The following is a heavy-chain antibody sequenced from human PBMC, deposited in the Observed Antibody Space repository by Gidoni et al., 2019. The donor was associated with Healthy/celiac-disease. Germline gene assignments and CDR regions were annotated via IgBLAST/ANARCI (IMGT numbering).Heavy chain of an antibody. Sequence: VQLVESGGGVVQPGRSLRLSCSASGFTFSSYGMHWVRQAPGKGLEWVAVISYDGSNKYYADSVKGRFTISRDNSKNTLYLQMNSLRAEDTAVYYCAKDLRPNSGYDYWGQGTLVTVSS. D-gene: IGHD5-12*01. V-gene: IGHV3-30*18. CDR3: AKDLRPNSGYDY. J-gene: IGHJ4*02. CDR2: ISYDGSNK. CDR1: GFTFSSYG.